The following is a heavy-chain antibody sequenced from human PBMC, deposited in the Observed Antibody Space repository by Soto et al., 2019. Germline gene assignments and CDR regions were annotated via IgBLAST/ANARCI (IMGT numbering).Heavy chain of an antibody. CDR3: ATDRGYSGSRLEY. D-gene: IGHD1-26*01. CDR2: FDPEDYET. V-gene: IGHV1-24*01. Sequence: QIQLVQSGAEVKKPGASVKLSCKVSGYTLTKLAMHWVRQAPGKGLEWMGGFDPEDYETIYSQKLQGRVTMTEDTSTDTAYRELSSLRSEETAVYYCATDRGYSGSRLEYWGQGTLVTVSS. CDR1: GYTLTKLA. J-gene: IGHJ4*02.